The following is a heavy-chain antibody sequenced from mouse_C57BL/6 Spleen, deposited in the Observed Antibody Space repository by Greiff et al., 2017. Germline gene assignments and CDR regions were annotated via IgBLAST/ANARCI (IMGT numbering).Heavy chain of an antibody. J-gene: IGHJ4*01. CDR2: IHPNTGST. D-gene: IGHD1-1*01. Sequence: VKLQHPGAELVKPGASVKLSCKASGYTFTSYWLHWVQQRPGQGLEWIGIIHPNTGSTHYNEKFKSKDTRTVDKSASTAYMQLSSLTSEDSAVYYCARTYYCGSSYAMDYWGQGTSVTVSS. CDR3: ARTYYCGSSYAMDY. V-gene: IGHV1-64*01. CDR1: GYTFTSYW.